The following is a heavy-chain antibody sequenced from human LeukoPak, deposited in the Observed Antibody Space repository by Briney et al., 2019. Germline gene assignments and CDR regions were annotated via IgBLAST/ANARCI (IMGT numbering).Heavy chain of an antibody. D-gene: IGHD2-8*02. CDR3: AKDTGLSLVALDS. V-gene: IGHV3-9*01. J-gene: IGHJ4*02. CDR2: LNWNGGIT. CDR1: GFTFRNYG. Sequence: GGPLRLSCVASGFTFRNYGMHWVRQAPGKGLEWVSGLNWNGGITAYADSVKGRFTVSRDNTKNSLYLQMNSLGGEDTALYYCAKDTGLSLVALDSWGQGTLVTVSS.